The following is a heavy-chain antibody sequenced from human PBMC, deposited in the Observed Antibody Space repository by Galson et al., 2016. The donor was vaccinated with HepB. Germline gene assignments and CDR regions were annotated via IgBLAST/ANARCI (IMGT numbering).Heavy chain of an antibody. CDR3: ARAPRYCSGGGCYHDAFDI. Sequence: SLRLSCAASGFTVSSNYMSWVRQAPGKGLEWVSVIYSGGSTYYADSVKGRFTISRDNSKNTLYLPMNSLRAEDTAVYYCARAPRYCSGGGCYHDAFDIWGQGTMVTVSS. CDR1: GFTVSSNY. CDR2: IYSGGST. V-gene: IGHV3-53*01. D-gene: IGHD2-15*01. J-gene: IGHJ3*02.